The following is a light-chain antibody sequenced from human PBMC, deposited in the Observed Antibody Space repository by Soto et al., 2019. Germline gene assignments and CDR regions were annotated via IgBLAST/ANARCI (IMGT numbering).Light chain of an antibody. V-gene: IGLV2-14*01. CDR1: SSDVGGYNF. Sequence: QSALTQPASVSGSPGQSITISCTGTSSDVGGYNFVSWYQQHPGKAPRLMIYEVSNRPSGVSNRFSGSKSGNTASLTISGLQADDEAEYHCSSYTSTITPYVFGTGTKVTV. CDR2: EVS. J-gene: IGLJ1*01. CDR3: SSYTSTITPYV.